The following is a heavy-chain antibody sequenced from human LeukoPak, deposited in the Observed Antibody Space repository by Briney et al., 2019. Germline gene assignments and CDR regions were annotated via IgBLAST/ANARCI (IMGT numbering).Heavy chain of an antibody. J-gene: IGHJ5*02. CDR2: INAGNGNT. V-gene: IGHV1-3*01. CDR1: GYTVTSYA. Sequence: ASVKVSCKASGYTVTSYAMHWVRQAPGQRLEWMGWINAGNGNTKYSQKFQGRVTITRDTSASTAYMELSSLRSEDTAVYYCARDPTRGSGSYSWFDPWGQRTLVTVSS. CDR3: ARDPTRGSGSYSWFDP. D-gene: IGHD3-10*01.